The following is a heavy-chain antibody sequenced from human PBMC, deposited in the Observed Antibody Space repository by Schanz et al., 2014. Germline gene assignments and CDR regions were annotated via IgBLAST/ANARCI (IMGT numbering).Heavy chain of an antibody. CDR1: GYTFTSYG. CDR2: ISGNNGNT. J-gene: IGHJ4*02. CDR3: AREEEAAVRPFRFDY. D-gene: IGHD6-6*01. V-gene: IGHV1-18*04. Sequence: QVQLVQSGAEVKKPGASVKVSCKASGYTFTSYGISWVRQAPGQGLEWMGWISGNNGNTNYAQKFQGRVTITADKSTSTAYMELSSLRSEDTAVYYCAREEEAAVRPFRFDYWGQGTLVTVSS.